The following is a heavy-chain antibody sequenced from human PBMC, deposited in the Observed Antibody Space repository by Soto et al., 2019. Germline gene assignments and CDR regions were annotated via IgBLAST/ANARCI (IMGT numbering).Heavy chain of an antibody. CDR2: ISGRSGST. V-gene: IGHV3-23*01. CDR3: AKGGGLAGNSLGAEY. J-gene: IGHJ4*02. D-gene: IGHD1-1*01. CDR1: GFTFSDCA. Sequence: PGGSLRLSCVASGFTFSDCAMRWVRQSPGKGLEWIAGISGRSGSTYYADSVKGRFVIFRDNSKNTLNLQMNSLRAEDTAVYYCAKGGGLAGNSLGAEYWGQGT.